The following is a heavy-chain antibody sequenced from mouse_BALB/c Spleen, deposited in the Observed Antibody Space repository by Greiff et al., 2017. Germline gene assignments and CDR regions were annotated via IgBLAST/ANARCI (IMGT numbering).Heavy chain of an antibody. CDR3: ARIANGYSYFDY. CDR2: IWWDDDK. J-gene: IGHJ2*01. V-gene: IGHV8-8*01. Sequence: QVTLKVSGPGILQPSQTLSLTCSFSGFSLSTSGMGVGWIRQPSGKGLEWLAHIWWDDDKYYNTALKSGLTISKDTSKNQVFLKIASVDTADTATYYCARIANGYSYFDYWGQGTTLTVSS. CDR1: GFSLSTSGMG. D-gene: IGHD2-3*01.